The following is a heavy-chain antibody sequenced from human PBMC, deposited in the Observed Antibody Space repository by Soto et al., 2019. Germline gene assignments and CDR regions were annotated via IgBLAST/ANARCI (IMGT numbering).Heavy chain of an antibody. J-gene: IGHJ5*02. D-gene: IGHD1-1*01. CDR3: VRIASSGTLNWFDP. CDR1: GGTFSSYA. CDR2: MNPNSGDT. V-gene: IGHV1-8*02. Sequence: GASGKVSCKASGGTFSSYAISWVRQATGQGLEWMGWMNPNSGDTGYALKFQGRVSMTTNTSIYTVYLELSSLASDDTAVYYCVRIASSGTLNWFDPWGQGTLVTVS.